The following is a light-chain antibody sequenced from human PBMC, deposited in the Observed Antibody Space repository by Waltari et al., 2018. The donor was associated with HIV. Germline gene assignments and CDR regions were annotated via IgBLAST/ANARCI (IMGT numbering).Light chain of an antibody. V-gene: IGKV3-20*01. Sequence: EIVLTQSPGTLSLSPGERATLSCRASQSVSSSYFAWYQRKPGQAPRLLIYGASSRATGIPDRLSGSGSGTDFTLTISRLEPEDFAGYYCQQYGSSPGRTFGQGTKVEIK. CDR1: QSVSSSY. CDR3: QQYGSSPGRT. J-gene: IGKJ1*01. CDR2: GAS.